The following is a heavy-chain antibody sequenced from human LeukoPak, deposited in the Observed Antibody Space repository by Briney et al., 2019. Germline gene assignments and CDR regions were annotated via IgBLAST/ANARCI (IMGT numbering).Heavy chain of an antibody. CDR3: ARGEYRYGHDY. D-gene: IGHD5-18*01. J-gene: IGHJ4*02. V-gene: IGHV1-2*02. CDR1: GYTFTAYY. CDR2: LNPNSGGT. Sequence: ASVKVSCKASGYTFTAYYMHWVRQAPGQGLEWMGWLNPNSGGTNYAQKFQGRVTMTSDTSITTAYMALSRLRSDDTAVYYCARGEYRYGHDYWGQGTRVTVSS.